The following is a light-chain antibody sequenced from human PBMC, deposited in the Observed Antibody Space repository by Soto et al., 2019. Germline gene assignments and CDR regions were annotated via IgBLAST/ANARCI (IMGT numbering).Light chain of an antibody. CDR2: DVS. V-gene: IGKV3-20*01. CDR3: QQYGSSPT. Sequence: EIVLTQSPGTLSLSPGERATLSCRSSQSVSSNYLAWYQQKPDQAPRLVIYDVSGRATGIPDRFSGSGSGTDFTSTISRLEPEDFAVYYCQQYGSSPTFGQGTKVEIK. CDR1: QSVSSNY. J-gene: IGKJ1*01.